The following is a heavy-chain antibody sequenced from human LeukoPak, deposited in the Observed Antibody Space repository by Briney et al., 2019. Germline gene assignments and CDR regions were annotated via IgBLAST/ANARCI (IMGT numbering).Heavy chain of an antibody. J-gene: IGHJ4*02. Sequence: GASVKVSCKASGYTFTGYYMHWVRQAPGQGLEWMGIINPSGGSTSYAQKFQGRVTMTRDTSTSTVYMELSSLRSEDTAVYYCARAYCSSTSCYTGYFDYWGQGTLVTVSS. CDR2: INPSGGST. CDR3: ARAYCSSTSCYTGYFDY. D-gene: IGHD2-2*02. V-gene: IGHV1-46*01. CDR1: GYTFTGYY.